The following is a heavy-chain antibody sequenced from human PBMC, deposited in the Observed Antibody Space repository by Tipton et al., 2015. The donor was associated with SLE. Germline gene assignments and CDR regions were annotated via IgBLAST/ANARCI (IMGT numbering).Heavy chain of an antibody. V-gene: IGHV4-59*08. CDR1: GGSISGYY. J-gene: IGHJ3*02. CDR3: ARGGVLGFHPSAFDI. CDR2: ISFSGLT. Sequence: TLSLTCTVSGGSISGYYWSWVRQPPGKGLEWIGYISFSGLTNYNPSVRSRVSTSMDTSKNQFSLQMSSVTAADTALYYCARGGVLGFHPSAFDIWGQGTMAPLS. D-gene: IGHD3-10*01.